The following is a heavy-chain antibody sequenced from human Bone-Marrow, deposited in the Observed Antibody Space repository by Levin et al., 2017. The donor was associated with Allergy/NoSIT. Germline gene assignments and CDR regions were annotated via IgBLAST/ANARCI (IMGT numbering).Heavy chain of an antibody. CDR2: FSGNGGKT. J-gene: IGHJ6*03. D-gene: IGHD3-10*01. CDR1: GFTFSTYA. Sequence: GESLKISCAASGFTFSTYAMSWVRQAPGKGLEWVPTFSGNGGKTFYSDSAKGRFTISRDNSENTLFLQMNGLRVEDTAVYYCAKEGLSGSSTYMDVWGKGTTVTVSS. V-gene: IGHV3-23*01. CDR3: AKEGLSGSSTYMDV.